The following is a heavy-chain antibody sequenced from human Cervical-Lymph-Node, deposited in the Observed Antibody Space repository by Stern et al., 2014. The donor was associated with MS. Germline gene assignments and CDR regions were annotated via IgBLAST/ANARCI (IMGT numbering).Heavy chain of an antibody. CDR2: ISAYNGNT. J-gene: IGHJ3*02. D-gene: IGHD2-15*01. CDR1: GYTFTSYG. Sequence: HVQLVQSGAEVKKPGDSVKVSCKASGYTFTSYGISWVRQPPRQGIEWMGWISAYNGNTNYAQKLQRRVTMTKATSTSTAYMELRSLRSDDTAVYYCARGLLGSENAFDIWGQGTMVTVSS. CDR3: ARGLLGSENAFDI. V-gene: IGHV1-18*01.